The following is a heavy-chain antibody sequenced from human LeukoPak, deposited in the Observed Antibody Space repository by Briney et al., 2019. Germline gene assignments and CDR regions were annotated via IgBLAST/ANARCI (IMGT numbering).Heavy chain of an antibody. Sequence: ASVKVSCKASGYTFTSYNMHWVRQAPGQRVEWMGIINPSGGSTNYAQKFQGRVTITRNTSISTAYMELSSLRSEDTAVYYCARGRLAAAGTGYYYYYMDVWGKGTTVTVSS. V-gene: IGHV1-46*01. CDR3: ARGRLAAAGTGYYYYYMDV. CDR1: GYTFTSYN. J-gene: IGHJ6*03. D-gene: IGHD6-13*01. CDR2: INPSGGST.